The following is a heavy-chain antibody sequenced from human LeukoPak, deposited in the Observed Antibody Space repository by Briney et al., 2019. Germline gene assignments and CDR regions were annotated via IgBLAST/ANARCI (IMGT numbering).Heavy chain of an antibody. CDR2: IIPIFGTA. CDR3: ARLARVGTTVTTSSYFDY. J-gene: IGHJ4*02. V-gene: IGHV1-69*13. Sequence: GASVKVSCKASGGTFSSYAISWVRQAPGQGLEWMGGIIPIFGTANYAQKFQGRVTITADESTSTAYMELSSLRSEDTAVYYCARLARVGTTVTTSSYFDYWGQGTLVTVSS. CDR1: GGTFSSYA. D-gene: IGHD4-17*01.